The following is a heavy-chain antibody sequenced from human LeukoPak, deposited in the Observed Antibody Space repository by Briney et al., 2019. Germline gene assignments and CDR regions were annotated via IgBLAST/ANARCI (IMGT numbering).Heavy chain of an antibody. Sequence: GGSLRLSCAASGFTFSSYAMSWVRQAPGKGLEWVSAISGSGGSTYYADSVKGRFTISRDNSKNTLYLQMNSLRAEDTAVYYCARGRRGQVVVVPAAIIPNNWFDPWGQGTLGTVST. D-gene: IGHD2-2*02. CDR3: ARGRRGQVVVVPAAIIPNNWFDP. V-gene: IGHV3-23*01. CDR2: ISGSGGST. J-gene: IGHJ5*02. CDR1: GFTFSSYA.